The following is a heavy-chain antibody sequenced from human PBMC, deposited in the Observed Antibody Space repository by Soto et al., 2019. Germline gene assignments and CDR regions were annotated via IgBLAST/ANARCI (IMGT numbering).Heavy chain of an antibody. V-gene: IGHV1-18*01. J-gene: IGHJ4*02. CDR1: GYTFTTFG. CDR3: ARVDCGDGCFSGGDFDY. D-gene: IGHD2-21*01. Sequence: QVQLEQSGAEVKEPGASVKVSCKTSGYTFTTFGITWVRQAPGQGLEWVGWISAHTGDTQYAKSVKDRGTMTTHTFTTTAYMELRNLKYDDTAMYFCARVDCGDGCFSGGDFDYWGQGTLVTVSS. CDR2: ISAHTGDT.